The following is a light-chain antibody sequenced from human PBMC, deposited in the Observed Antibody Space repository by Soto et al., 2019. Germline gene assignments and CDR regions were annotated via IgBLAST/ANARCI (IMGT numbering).Light chain of an antibody. Sequence: DIHLTQSPSTLSTSVGARVTITCRASQSVSYWLAWYQQKPGKAPNLLIYDGSTLASGVPPRFRGGGFGTEFTLNISSLQPDDSAMYYCQHYNTYSKAFGPGTRVEIK. J-gene: IGKJ3*01. CDR2: DGS. CDR1: QSVSYW. V-gene: IGKV1-5*01. CDR3: QHYNTYSKA.